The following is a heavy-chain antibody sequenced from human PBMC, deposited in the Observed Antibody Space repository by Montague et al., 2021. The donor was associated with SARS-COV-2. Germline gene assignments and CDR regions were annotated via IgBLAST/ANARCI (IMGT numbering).Heavy chain of an antibody. CDR3: AKGSYDFWSGYDRRGYFDY. V-gene: IGHV3-21*04. Sequence: SLRLSCAASGFTFSSYSMNWVRQAPGKGLEWVSSISSSSSYIYYADSVKGRFTISRDNSKNTLYLQMNSLRAEDTAVYYCAKGSYDFWSGYDRRGYFDYWGQGTLVTVSS. J-gene: IGHJ4*02. D-gene: IGHD3-3*01. CDR1: GFTFSSYS. CDR2: ISSSSSYI.